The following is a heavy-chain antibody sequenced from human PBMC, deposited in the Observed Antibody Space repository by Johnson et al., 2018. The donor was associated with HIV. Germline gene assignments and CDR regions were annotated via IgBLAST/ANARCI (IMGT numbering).Heavy chain of an antibody. CDR3: ARGAQWELLRFGAFDI. J-gene: IGHJ3*02. Sequence: EVQVVESGGGLVQPGRSLRLSCAASGFTFDDYGMAWVRQTPGKGLEWVSGISGSGGSTYYADSVKGRFTISRDNSKNTLYLQMNSLRAEDTAVYYCARGAQWELLRFGAFDIWGQGTMVTVSS. V-gene: IGHV3-23*04. D-gene: IGHD1-26*01. CDR1: GFTFDDYG. CDR2: ISGSGGST.